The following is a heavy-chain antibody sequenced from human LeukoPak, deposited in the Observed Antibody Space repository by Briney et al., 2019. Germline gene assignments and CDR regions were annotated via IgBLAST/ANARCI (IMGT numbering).Heavy chain of an antibody. D-gene: IGHD3-10*01. V-gene: IGHV3-74*01. J-gene: IGHJ4*02. CDR2: INSDGSST. CDR3: AELTSMVEQY. CDR1: GLTLSSYW. Sequence: PGGSLRLSCAASGLTLSSYWMHWGRQAPGKGLVWVSRINSDGSSTRYADSVKGRFTISRDNAKNTLYLQMNSLRAEDTAVYYCAELTSMVEQYWGQGTLVTVSS.